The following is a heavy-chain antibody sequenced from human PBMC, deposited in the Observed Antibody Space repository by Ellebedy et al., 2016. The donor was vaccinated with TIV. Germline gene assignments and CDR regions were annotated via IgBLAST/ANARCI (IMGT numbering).Heavy chain of an antibody. CDR2: INPRGGST. J-gene: IGHJ5*02. V-gene: IGHV1-46*01. D-gene: IGHD6-13*01. CDR1: GYTFTSYF. CDR3: ARDAAGFDL. Sequence: ASVKVSCKASGYTFTSYFMHWVRQAPGQGLEWMGIINPRGGSTSYAQKLQGRVSMTRDMSTRTVYMELSSLRYDDTAVYYCARDAAGFDLWGQGTLDTVSS.